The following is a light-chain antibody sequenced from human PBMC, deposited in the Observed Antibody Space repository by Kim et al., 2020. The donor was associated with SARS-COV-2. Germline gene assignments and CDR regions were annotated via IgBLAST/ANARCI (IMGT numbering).Light chain of an antibody. CDR1: QIVRSSY. Sequence: PGERAPLPCRASQIVRSSYLAWYQQKPGQAPRLRIYGSTSRATGIPDRFSGSGSGTDFTLTISRLEPEDFAVYYCQQYGRSPSYSLGQGTKLEI. CDR2: GST. CDR3: QQYGRSPSYS. V-gene: IGKV3-20*01. J-gene: IGKJ2*03.